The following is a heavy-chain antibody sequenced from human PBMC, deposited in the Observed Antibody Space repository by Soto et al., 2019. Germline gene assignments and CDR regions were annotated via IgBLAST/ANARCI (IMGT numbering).Heavy chain of an antibody. CDR1: GGSFSGYY. Sequence: LSLTCAVYGGSFSGYYWSWIRQPPGKGLEWIGEINHSGSTNYNPSLKSRVTISVDTSKNQFSLKLSSVTAADTAVYYCARGRDVAYCGGDCYSRQNDYWGQGTLVTVSS. CDR2: INHSGST. J-gene: IGHJ4*02. D-gene: IGHD2-21*02. V-gene: IGHV4-34*01. CDR3: ARGRDVAYCGGDCYSRQNDY.